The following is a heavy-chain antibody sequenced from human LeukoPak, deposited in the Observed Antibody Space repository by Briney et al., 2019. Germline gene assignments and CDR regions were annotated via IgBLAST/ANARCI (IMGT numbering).Heavy chain of an antibody. CDR3: AILPIIITFGGVNAFDI. D-gene: IGHD3-16*01. Sequence: ASLKVSLKAAGYTFTSYDIKWVRQATGRGLEGIGGMNPNSGNTGYAQKFQGRGTMIRNTFISTRYTELDHLEAEDTALVFCAILPIIITFGGVNAFDIWGQGTMVTASS. V-gene: IGHV1-8*01. CDR2: MNPNSGNT. J-gene: IGHJ3*02. CDR1: GYTFTSYD.